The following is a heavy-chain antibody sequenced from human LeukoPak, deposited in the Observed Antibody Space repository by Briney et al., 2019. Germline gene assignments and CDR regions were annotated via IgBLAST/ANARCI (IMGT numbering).Heavy chain of an antibody. J-gene: IGHJ4*02. V-gene: IGHV1-18*01. D-gene: IGHD1-20*01. Sequence: ASVKVSCKASGYTFTTYGISWVRQAPGQGLEWMGWISVYNGNTNYAQKFQGRVTMTTDTSTSTAYMELRSLRSDDTAVYYCARDLGLLHNWNVIGLDYWGQGTLVTVSS. CDR1: GYTFTTYG. CDR3: ARDLGLLHNWNVIGLDY. CDR2: ISVYNGNT.